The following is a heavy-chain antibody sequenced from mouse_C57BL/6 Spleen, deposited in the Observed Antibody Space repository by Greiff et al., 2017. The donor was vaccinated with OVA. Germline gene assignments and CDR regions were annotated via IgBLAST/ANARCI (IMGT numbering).Heavy chain of an antibody. CDR2: ISDGGSYT. CDR1: GFTFSSYA. D-gene: IGHD6-2*01. J-gene: IGHJ4*01. V-gene: IGHV5-4*01. Sequence: EVKLMESGGGLVKPGGSLKLSCAASGFTFSSYAMSWVRQTPEKRLEWVATISDGGSYTYYPDNVKGRFTISRDNAKNNLYLQMSHLKSEDTAMYYCARDKKSHAMDYWGQGTSVTVSS. CDR3: ARDKKSHAMDY.